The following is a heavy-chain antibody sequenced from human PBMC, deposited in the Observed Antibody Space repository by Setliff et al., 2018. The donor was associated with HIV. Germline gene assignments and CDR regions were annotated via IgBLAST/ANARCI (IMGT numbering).Heavy chain of an antibody. Sequence: LRLSCAASGFTFSSYGMHWVRQAPGKGLEWVAIIWYDGSKKYYADSVKGRFTMSRDNSKNTLYLQMISLRVEDTAIYYCASFPTITASQDVFDIWGHGTMVTVSS. CDR1: GFTFSSYG. CDR2: IWYDGSKK. J-gene: IGHJ3*02. CDR3: ASFPTITASQDVFDI. V-gene: IGHV3-33*01. D-gene: IGHD4-4*01.